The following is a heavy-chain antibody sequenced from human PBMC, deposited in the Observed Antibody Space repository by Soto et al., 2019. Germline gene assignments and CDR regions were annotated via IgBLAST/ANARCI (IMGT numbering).Heavy chain of an antibody. Sequence: QVPLVQSEAEVRKPGASVKVSCKASGYSFTTHGISWVRRAPGHGLEWMGWISAYNGDTHYVQRFRGRLTMTTDTSTSTAYMELRSLTSDDTAVYYCARDPPFSGILRGTPLMDVWGQGTTVTVSS. J-gene: IGHJ6*02. CDR2: ISAYNGDT. V-gene: IGHV1-18*04. CDR3: ARDPPFSGILRGTPLMDV. CDR1: GYSFTTHG. D-gene: IGHD4-17*01.